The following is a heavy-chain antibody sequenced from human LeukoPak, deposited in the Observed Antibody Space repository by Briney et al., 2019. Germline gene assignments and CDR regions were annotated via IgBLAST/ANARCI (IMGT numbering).Heavy chain of an antibody. V-gene: IGHV4-59*01. CDR2: IYYSGST. D-gene: IGHD2-2*01. J-gene: IGHJ6*02. CDR3: ARSPIVVVPAAKAYYYYGMDV. Sequence: SETLSLTCTVSGGSISSYYWSWIRQPPGKGLEGIGYIYYSGSTNYNPSLKSRVTISVDTSKNQFSLKLSSVTAADTAVCYCARSPIVVVPAAKAYYYYGMDVWGQGTTVTVSS. CDR1: GGSISSYY.